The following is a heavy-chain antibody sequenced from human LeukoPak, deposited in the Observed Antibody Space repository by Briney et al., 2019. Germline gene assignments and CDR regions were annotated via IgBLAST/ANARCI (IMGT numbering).Heavy chain of an antibody. D-gene: IGHD1-26*01. CDR1: GGSFSGYY. V-gene: IGHV4-34*01. CDR2: INHSGST. J-gene: IGHJ6*02. Sequence: SETLSLTCAVYGGSFSGYYWSWIRQPPGKGLEWIGEINHSGSTNYNPSLKSRVTIPVDTSKNQFSLKLSSVTAADTAVYYCARAYSTGMDVWGQGTTVTVSS. CDR3: ARAYSTGMDV.